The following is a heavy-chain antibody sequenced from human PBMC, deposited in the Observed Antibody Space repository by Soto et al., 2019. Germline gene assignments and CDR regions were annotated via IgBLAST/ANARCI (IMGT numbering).Heavy chain of an antibody. V-gene: IGHV1-69*01. CDR2: IIPIFGTA. D-gene: IGHD2-15*01. Sequence: QVQLVPSGAEVKKPGSSVKVSCKASGGTFSSYAISWVRQAPGQGLEWVGGIIPIFGTANYAQKFQGRVTNTADESTSTAYKELSSLRSEDTAVYYCAREGSCSGGSCYSGYYYGMDVWGQGTTVTVSS. CDR3: AREGSCSGGSCYSGYYYGMDV. CDR1: GGTFSSYA. J-gene: IGHJ6*02.